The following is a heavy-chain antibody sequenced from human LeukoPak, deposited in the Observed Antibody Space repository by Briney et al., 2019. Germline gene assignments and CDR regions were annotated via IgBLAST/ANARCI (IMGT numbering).Heavy chain of an antibody. V-gene: IGHV3-23*01. J-gene: IGHJ3*02. CDR2: ISGSGGGT. CDR3: ASFIVVIPVAMRGDAFDI. CDR1: GFTFSSYA. Sequence: PGGSLRLSCAASGFTFSSYAMNWVRQAPGKGLEWVSAISGSGGGTYYADSVKGRFTFSRDNSKNTLYLQMDSLRVEDTAVYYCASFIVVIPVAMRGDAFDIWGQGTVVTVSS. D-gene: IGHD2-2*01.